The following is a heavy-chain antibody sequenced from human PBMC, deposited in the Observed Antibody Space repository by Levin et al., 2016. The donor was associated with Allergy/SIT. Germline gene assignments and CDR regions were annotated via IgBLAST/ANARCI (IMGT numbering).Heavy chain of an antibody. CDR3: ARDPSEYYDFWSGKYGMDV. Sequence: GESLKISCAASGFTFSSYSMNWVRQAPGKGLEWVSSISSSSSYIYYADSVKGRFTISRDNAKNSLYLQMNSLRAEDTAVYYCARDPSEYYDFWSGKYGMDVWGQGTTVTVSS. V-gene: IGHV3-21*01. CDR1: GFTFSSYS. J-gene: IGHJ6*02. D-gene: IGHD3-3*01. CDR2: ISSSSSYI.